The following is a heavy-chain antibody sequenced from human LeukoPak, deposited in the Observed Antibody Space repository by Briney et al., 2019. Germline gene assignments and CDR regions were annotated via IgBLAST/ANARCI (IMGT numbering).Heavy chain of an antibody. V-gene: IGHV1-2*02. CDR1: GYTFTGYY. Sequence: ASVKVSCKASGYTFTGYYMHWVRQAPGQGLEWMGWINPNSGGTNYAQKFQGRVTMTRDTSISTAYMELSRLRSADTAVYYCARGHGYCSSTSCSTHFDYWGQGTLVTVSS. D-gene: IGHD2-2*01. J-gene: IGHJ4*02. CDR2: INPNSGGT. CDR3: ARGHGYCSSTSCSTHFDY.